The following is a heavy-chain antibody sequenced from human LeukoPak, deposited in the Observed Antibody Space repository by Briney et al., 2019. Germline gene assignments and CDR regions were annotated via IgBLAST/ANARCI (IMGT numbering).Heavy chain of an antibody. CDR3: ARGLGYYVSGSFWAPSYYYVWTS. CDR1: GYTFTSYA. D-gene: IGHD3-10*01. V-gene: IGHV7-4-1*02. Sequence: ASVKVSCKASGYTFTSYAMNWVRQAPGQGLEWMGWINTNTGNPTYAQGFTGRFVFSLDTSVSTAYLQISSLKAEDTAVYYCARGLGYYVSGSFWAPSYYYVWTSGAKGPRSPSP. CDR2: INTNTGNP. J-gene: IGHJ6*02.